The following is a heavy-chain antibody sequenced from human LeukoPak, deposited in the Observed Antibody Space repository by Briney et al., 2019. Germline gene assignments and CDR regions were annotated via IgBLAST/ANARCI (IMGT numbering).Heavy chain of an antibody. CDR1: GFTFSSYA. CDR3: AKVPVGAGTEYYFDY. Sequence: PGGSLRLSCAASGFTFSSYAMSWVRQAPGKGLEWVSAISGSGGSTYYADSVKGRFTISRDNSKNTLYLQMNSLRVEDTAVYYCAKVPVGAGTEYYFDYWGQGTLVTVSS. D-gene: IGHD6-19*01. CDR2: ISGSGGST. V-gene: IGHV3-23*01. J-gene: IGHJ4*02.